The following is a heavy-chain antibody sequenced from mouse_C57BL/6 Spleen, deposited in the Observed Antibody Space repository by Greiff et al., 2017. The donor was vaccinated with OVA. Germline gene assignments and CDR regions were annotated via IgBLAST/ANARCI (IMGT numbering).Heavy chain of an antibody. Sequence: VQLQQPGAELVKPGASVKMSCKASGYTFTSYWITWVKQRPGQGLEWIGDIYPGSGSTNYNEKFKSKATLTVDTSSSTAYMQLSSLTSEDSAVYYCARSGITYYYGSSEYYFDYWGQGTTLTVSS. CDR2: IYPGSGST. D-gene: IGHD1-1*01. J-gene: IGHJ2*01. CDR1: GYTFTSYW. CDR3: ARSGITYYYGSSEYYFDY. V-gene: IGHV1-55*01.